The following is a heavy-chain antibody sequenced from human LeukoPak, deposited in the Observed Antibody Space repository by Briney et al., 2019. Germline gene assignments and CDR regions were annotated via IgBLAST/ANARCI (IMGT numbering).Heavy chain of an antibody. V-gene: IGHV3-30*04. D-gene: IGHD2-21*01. CDR1: GLTFSRYP. J-gene: IGHJ4*01. CDR3: ARDVLWNPRYYFDY. Sequence: GRSLRLSCTASGLTFSRYPMHWVRQAPGKGLEWVASVSYDGSKKYYADSVKGRFTISRDNSINTLYLQMSSLSADDTAVYFCARDVLWNPRYYFDYWGQGTLFTVSS. CDR2: VSYDGSKK.